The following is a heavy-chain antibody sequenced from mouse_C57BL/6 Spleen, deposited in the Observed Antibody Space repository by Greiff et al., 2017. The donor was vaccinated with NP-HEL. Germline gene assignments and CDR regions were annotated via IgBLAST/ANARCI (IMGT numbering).Heavy chain of an antibody. J-gene: IGHJ3*01. D-gene: IGHD1-1*01. CDR1: GYTFTSYG. CDR2: IYPRSGNT. V-gene: IGHV1-81*01. CDR3: ARHYGSSYEDWFAY. Sequence: VQLQQSGAELARPGASVKLSCKASGYTFTSYGISWVKQRTGQGLEWIGEIYPRSGNTYYNEKFKGKATLTADKSSSTAYMELRSLTSEDSAVYFCARHYGSSYEDWFAYWGQGTLVTVSA.